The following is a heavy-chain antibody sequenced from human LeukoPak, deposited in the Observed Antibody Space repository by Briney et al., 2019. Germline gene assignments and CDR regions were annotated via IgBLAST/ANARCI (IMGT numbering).Heavy chain of an antibody. CDR2: IYHSGST. CDR1: GGSISSYY. D-gene: IGHD5-18*01. J-gene: IGHJ4*02. Sequence: SETLSLTCTVSGGSISSYYWSWIRQPPEKGLEWIGYIYHSGSTNYNPSLKSRVTISVDTSKNQFSLKLNSVTAADTAVYYCARHGYSYGYFDYWGQGTLVTVSS. V-gene: IGHV4-59*08. CDR3: ARHGYSYGYFDY.